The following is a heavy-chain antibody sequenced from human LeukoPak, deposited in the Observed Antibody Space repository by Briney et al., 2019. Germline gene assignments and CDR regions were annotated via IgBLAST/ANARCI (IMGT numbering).Heavy chain of an antibody. CDR1: GFTFDDHA. CDR3: AKGPGLTAFFDF. D-gene: IGHD2-21*02. CDR2: ITWNSDAV. J-gene: IGHJ4*02. Sequence: GRSLRLSCGASGFTFDDHAMHWVRQAPGKGLEWVSGITWNSDAVAYADSVKGRFTIARDNARNSLYLQMNSLRPEDTALYYCAKGPGLTAFFDFWGQGTLVTVSS. V-gene: IGHV3-9*01.